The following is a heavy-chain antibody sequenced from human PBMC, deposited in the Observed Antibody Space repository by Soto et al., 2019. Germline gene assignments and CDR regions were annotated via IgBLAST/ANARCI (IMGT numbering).Heavy chain of an antibody. J-gene: IGHJ4*02. CDR3: ARMGSSSSSF. CDR1: GFTFSSYW. Sequence: EVQLVESGGGLVQPGGSLRLSCVASGFTFSSYWMTWVRQAPGKGLEWVANIKQDGSEKYYVDSVEGRFTISRDNAKNSLYLQMNSLRAEDTAVYYCARMGSSSSSFWGQGTLVTVS. V-gene: IGHV3-7*01. D-gene: IGHD6-13*01. CDR2: IKQDGSEK.